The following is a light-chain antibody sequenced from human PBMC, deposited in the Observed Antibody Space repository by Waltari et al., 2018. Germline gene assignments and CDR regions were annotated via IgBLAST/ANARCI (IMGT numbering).Light chain of an antibody. CDR2: EDN. J-gene: IGLJ3*02. CDR1: RGSIASNY. CDR3: QSYDSSNWV. V-gene: IGLV6-57*01. Sequence: NFMLTQPHSVSESPGKTVTISCTRSRGSIASNYVQWYQPRPGSSPTTVIYEDNQTPSGVPDRFSGSIDRSSNSASLTISGLKTEDEADYYCQSYDSSNWVCGGGTKLTVL.